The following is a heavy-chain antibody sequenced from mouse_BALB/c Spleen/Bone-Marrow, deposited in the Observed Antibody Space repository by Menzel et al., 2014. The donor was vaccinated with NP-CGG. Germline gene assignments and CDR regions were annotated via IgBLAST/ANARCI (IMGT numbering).Heavy chain of an antibody. CDR1: GYSFTSYW. V-gene: IGHV1-5*01. CDR3: TIDRFDEDAMDY. CDR2: IYPGNCDI. Sequence: VQLPQSGAVLARPGASVKMSCKASGYSFTSYWMHWVKQRPGQGLEWIGAIYPGNCDISYNQKFKGKAKLTAVTSASTAYMELSSLSNEDSAVYYGTIDRFDEDAMDYWGQGTSVTVSS. J-gene: IGHJ4*01. D-gene: IGHD2-14*01.